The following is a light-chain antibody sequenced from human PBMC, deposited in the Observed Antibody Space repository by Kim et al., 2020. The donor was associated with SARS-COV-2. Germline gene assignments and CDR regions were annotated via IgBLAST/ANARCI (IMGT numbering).Light chain of an antibody. J-gene: IGLJ3*02. CDR1: SSDVGGYNY. CDR2: DVS. Sequence: GQSVAMSCTGTSSDVGGYNYVSWYQQHTGKAPKFMIYDVSKRPSGVPDRFSGSKSGNTASLTISGLQAEDEADYYCCSYAGSYTWVFGGGTQLTVL. CDR3: CSYAGSYTWV. V-gene: IGLV2-11*01.